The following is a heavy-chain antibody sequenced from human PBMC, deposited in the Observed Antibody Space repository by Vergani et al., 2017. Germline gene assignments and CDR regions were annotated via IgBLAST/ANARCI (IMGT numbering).Heavy chain of an antibody. J-gene: IGHJ3*02. CDR1: GFTFSSYA. CDR3: AGGDRDAGAFDI. CDR2: ISYDGRNK. D-gene: IGHD2-21*02. Sequence: QVQLVESGGGVVQPGRSLRLSCAASGFTFSSYAMHWVRQAPGKGLEWVAVISYDGRNKYYADSVKGRFTISRDNSKNTLYLQMNSLRAEDTAVYYCAGGDRDAGAFDIWGQGTMVTVSS. V-gene: IGHV3-30-3*01.